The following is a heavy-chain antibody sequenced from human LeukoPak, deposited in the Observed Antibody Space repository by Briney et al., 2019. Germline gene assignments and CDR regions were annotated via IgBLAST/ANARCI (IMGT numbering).Heavy chain of an antibody. V-gene: IGHV1-18*04. Sequence: ASVKVSFKASGYTFTSYGITWVRQAPGQGLEWMGWISVYNGNTKYAQKLQGRVTITTDTSTSTAYMELRSLRSEDTAVYYCARREIMAINALEYWGQGTLVTVST. CDR3: ARREIMAINALEY. CDR2: ISVYNGNT. D-gene: IGHD5-12*01. CDR1: GYTFTSYG. J-gene: IGHJ4*02.